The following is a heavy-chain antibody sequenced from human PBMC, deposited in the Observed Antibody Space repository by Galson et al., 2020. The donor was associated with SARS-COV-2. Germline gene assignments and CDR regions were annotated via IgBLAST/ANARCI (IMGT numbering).Heavy chain of an antibody. J-gene: IGHJ4*02. V-gene: IGHV3-11*01. D-gene: IGHD4-17*01. CDR3: ARNYGDYPCFDY. CDR1: GFTFSDYY. CDR2: ICSSGSTI. Sequence: GESLKISCAASGFTFSDYYMSWIRQAPGKGLEWVSYICSSGSTIYYADSVKGRFTISRDNAKNSLYLQMNSLRAEDTAVYYCARNYGDYPCFDYWGQGTLVTVSS.